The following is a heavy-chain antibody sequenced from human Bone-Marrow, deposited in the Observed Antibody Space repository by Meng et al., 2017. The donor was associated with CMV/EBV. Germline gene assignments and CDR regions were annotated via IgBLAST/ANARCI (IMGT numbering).Heavy chain of an antibody. Sequence: GGSLRLSCAASGFTFSSYSMNWVRQAPGKGLEWVSSISSSSSYIYYADPVKGRFTISRDNAKNSLYLQMNSLRAEDTAVYYCARDSSIAAAALSEYYYYYYGMDVWGQGTTVTVSS. CDR2: ISSSSSYI. J-gene: IGHJ6*02. D-gene: IGHD6-13*01. V-gene: IGHV3-21*01. CDR1: GFTFSSYS. CDR3: ARDSSIAAAALSEYYYYYYGMDV.